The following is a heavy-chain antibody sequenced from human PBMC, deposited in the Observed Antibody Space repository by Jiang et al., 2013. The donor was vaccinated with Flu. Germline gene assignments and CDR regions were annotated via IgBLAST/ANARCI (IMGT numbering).Heavy chain of an antibody. V-gene: IGHV2-5*02. J-gene: IGHJ3*02. CDR1: GFSLSTTGAG. CDR2: IYWDDDQ. Sequence: IPTQTLTLTCTFSGFSLSTTGAGVGWVRQPPGKALEWLAIIYWDDDQHYTPYLKSRLTITQDTSKNQVVLTMTNMDPVDTATYYCAHRHIHGGNGFDIWGQGTVVSVSS. CDR3: AHRHIHGGNGFDI. D-gene: IGHD4-23*01.